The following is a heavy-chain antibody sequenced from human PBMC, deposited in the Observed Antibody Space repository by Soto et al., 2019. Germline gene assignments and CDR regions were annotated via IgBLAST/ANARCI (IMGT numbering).Heavy chain of an antibody. CDR1: GGSISSYY. Sequence: SETLSLTCTVSGGSISSYYWSWIRQPPGKGLEWIGYFYYSGNTNYNPSLKSRVTISVDTSKNQFSLKLSSVAAADTAVYFCARSPIFGVLAFDYWGQGTLVTVSS. CDR2: FYYSGNT. D-gene: IGHD3-3*01. V-gene: IGHV4-59*01. CDR3: ARSPIFGVLAFDY. J-gene: IGHJ4*02.